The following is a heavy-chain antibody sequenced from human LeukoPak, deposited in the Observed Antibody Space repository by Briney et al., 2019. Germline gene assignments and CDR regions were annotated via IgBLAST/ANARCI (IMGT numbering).Heavy chain of an antibody. J-gene: IGHJ5*02. Sequence: GESLKISCKASGYRFTSYCIAWVRQMPGKGLEWMGIIYPGDSDTRYSPSFQGQVTISADKSINTAYLQWSSLKASDTAMYYCARHGTNQQLFRFGTRSNWFDPWGQGTLVIVSS. CDR3: ARHGTNQQLFRFGTRSNWFDP. D-gene: IGHD6-13*01. CDR2: IYPGDSDT. CDR1: GYRFTSYC. V-gene: IGHV5-51*01.